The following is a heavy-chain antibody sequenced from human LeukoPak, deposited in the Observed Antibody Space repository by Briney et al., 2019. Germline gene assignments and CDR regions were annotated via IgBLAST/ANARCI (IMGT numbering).Heavy chain of an antibody. V-gene: IGHV1-18*01. J-gene: IGHJ4*02. CDR3: ARVVNVLRYFDWLLTPFGY. D-gene: IGHD3-9*01. Sequence: VASVKVSCKASGYTFTSYGISWVRQATGQGLEWMGWISAYNGNTDYAQKLQGRVTMTTDTSTSTAYMELRSLRSDDTAVYYCARVVNVLRYFDWLLTPFGYWGQGTLVTVSS. CDR2: ISAYNGNT. CDR1: GYTFTSYG.